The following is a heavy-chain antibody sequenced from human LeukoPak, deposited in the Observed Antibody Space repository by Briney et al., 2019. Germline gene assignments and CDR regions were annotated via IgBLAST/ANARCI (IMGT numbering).Heavy chain of an antibody. CDR2: IYYSGST. CDR3: AREKLLLGAGWFDP. Sequence: SETLSLTCTVSGDSVNKSHYYWGWIRQPPGKGLQWIANIYYSGSTYYNPSLKSRVTISIDTSKNHFSLKLNSVTAADTAIYYCAREKLLLGAGWFDPWGQGTLVTVSS. J-gene: IGHJ5*02. CDR1: GDSVNKSHYY. D-gene: IGHD2-15*01. V-gene: IGHV4-39*02.